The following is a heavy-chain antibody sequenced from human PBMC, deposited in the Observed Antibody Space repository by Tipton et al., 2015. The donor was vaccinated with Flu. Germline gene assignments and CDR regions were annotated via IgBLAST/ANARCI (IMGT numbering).Heavy chain of an antibody. J-gene: IGHJ4*02. CDR1: GGSISSYY. CDR3: ARGGAN. CDR2: IYYSGST. Sequence: LRLSCTVSGGSISSYYWSWIRQPSGKGLEWIGYIYYSGSTNYNPSLKSRVTISVDTSKNQFSLKLSSVTAADAAVYYCARGGANWCQGTLVTVSS. D-gene: IGHD3-16*01. V-gene: IGHV4-59*01.